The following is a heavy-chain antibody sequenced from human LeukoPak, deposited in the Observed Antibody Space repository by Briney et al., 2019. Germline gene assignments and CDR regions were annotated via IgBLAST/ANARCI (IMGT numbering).Heavy chain of an antibody. J-gene: IGHJ1*01. D-gene: IGHD2-15*01. CDR2: VNPEDGEA. CDR3: ATSTAWSIL. V-gene: IGHV1-69-2*01. Sequence: GATVTISCKVSGFSFTDYYIHWVQQAPGKGLEWMGQVNPEDGEAVFSEKFQGRVTLTADTSTETAYMELRSLKFEDTADYYRATSTAWSILWGQGTLVTVSS. CDR1: GFSFTDYY.